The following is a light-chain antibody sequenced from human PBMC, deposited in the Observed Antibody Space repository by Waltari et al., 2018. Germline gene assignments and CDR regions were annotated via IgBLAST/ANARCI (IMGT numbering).Light chain of an antibody. CDR1: QSVRGS. CDR2: GAS. V-gene: IGKV3-20*01. J-gene: IGKJ1*01. CDR3: QHYVRLPAT. Sequence: EIVLTQSPGTLSLSPGERATLSCRASQSVRGSLAWYQQKAGQAPRLLIYGASSRATGIPDRFSGSGSVTDFSLTISRLEPEDFAVYYCQHYVRLPATFGQGTKVEI.